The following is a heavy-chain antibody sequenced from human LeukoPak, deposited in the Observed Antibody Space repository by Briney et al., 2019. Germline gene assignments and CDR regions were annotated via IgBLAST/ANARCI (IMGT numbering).Heavy chain of an antibody. CDR1: GFTFTTYA. CDR3: AKDLALAGTGGGFDV. Sequence: PGGSLRLSCAASGFTFTTYAINWVRQAPGKGLEWASGISGGGDKAYYADSVNGRFTIFRDNSENTVSLQMSSLRAEDTALYYCAKDLALAGTGGGFDVWGQGTRVAVSS. D-gene: IGHD6-19*01. V-gene: IGHV3-23*01. CDR2: ISGGGDKA. J-gene: IGHJ3*01.